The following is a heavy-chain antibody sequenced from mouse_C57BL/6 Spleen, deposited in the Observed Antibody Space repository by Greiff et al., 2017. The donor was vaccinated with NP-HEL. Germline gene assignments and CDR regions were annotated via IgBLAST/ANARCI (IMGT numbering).Heavy chain of an antibody. CDR3: ASEDYDGYLYYYAMDY. Sequence: QVQLKQSGAELAKPGASVKLSCKASGYTFTSYWMHWVKQRPGQGLEWIGYINPSSGYTKYNQKFKDKATLTADKSSSTAYMQLSSLTYEDSAVYYCASEDYDGYLYYYAMDYWGQGTSVTVSS. CDR2: INPSSGYT. V-gene: IGHV1-7*01. J-gene: IGHJ4*01. CDR1: GYTFTSYW. D-gene: IGHD2-3*01.